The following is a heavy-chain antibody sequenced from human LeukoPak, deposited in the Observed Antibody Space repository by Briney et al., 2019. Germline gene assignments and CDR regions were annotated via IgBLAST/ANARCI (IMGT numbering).Heavy chain of an antibody. Sequence: PSETLSLTCTVSGGSISSYYWSWIRQPPGKGLEWIGYIHSSGSTNYNPSLKSRVTISEDTSKNQLSLKLSSVTAADTAVYYCARDFVGAGEGGFDYWGQGTLVTVSS. CDR3: ARDFVGAGEGGFDY. J-gene: IGHJ4*02. V-gene: IGHV4-4*09. CDR1: GGSISSYY. CDR2: IHSSGST. D-gene: IGHD1-26*01.